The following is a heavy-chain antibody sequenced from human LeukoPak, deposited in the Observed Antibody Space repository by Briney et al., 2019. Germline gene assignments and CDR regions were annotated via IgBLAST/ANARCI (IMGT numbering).Heavy chain of an antibody. CDR3: ARAFNPSGYRSVSTVSDFGY. J-gene: IGHJ4*02. Sequence: PGRSLRLSCAASGFTFSSYGMHWVRQAPGKGLEWVAVIWYDGSNKYYADSVKGRFTISRDNSKNTLYLQMNSLRAEDTAVYYCARAFNPSGYRSVSTVSDFGYWGQGTLVTVSS. D-gene: IGHD5-12*01. CDR2: IWYDGSNK. CDR1: GFTFSSYG. V-gene: IGHV3-33*01.